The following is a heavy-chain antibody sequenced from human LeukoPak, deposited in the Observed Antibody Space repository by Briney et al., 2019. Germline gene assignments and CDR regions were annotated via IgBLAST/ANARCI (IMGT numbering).Heavy chain of an antibody. CDR1: GGSISSSSYY. J-gene: IGHJ2*01. Sequence: SETLSLTCTVSGGSISSSSYYWGWIRQPPGKGLEWIGSIYYSGSTYYNPSLKSRVTISVDTSKNQFSLKLSSVTAADTAVYYCATDYGGNSDWYFDLWGRGTLVTVSS. CDR3: ATDYGGNSDWYFDL. V-gene: IGHV4-39*01. CDR2: IYYSGST. D-gene: IGHD4-23*01.